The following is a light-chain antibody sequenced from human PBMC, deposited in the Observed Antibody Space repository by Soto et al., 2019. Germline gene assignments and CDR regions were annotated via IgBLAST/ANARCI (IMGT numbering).Light chain of an antibody. CDR1: QSISSY. J-gene: IGKJ2*02. V-gene: IGKV1-39*01. CDR3: QQSYSTPRT. Sequence: DIQMTQSPSSLSASVGDRVTITCRASQSISSYLNWYQQKPGKAPKLLIYAASSLQSAVPSRFSGSGSGTDFTLTISSLQPEDFATYYCQQSYSTPRTFGQGPSWRSN. CDR2: AAS.